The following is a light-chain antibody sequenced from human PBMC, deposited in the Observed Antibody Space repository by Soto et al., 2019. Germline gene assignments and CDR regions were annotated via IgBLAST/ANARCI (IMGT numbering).Light chain of an antibody. CDR2: AAS. CDR3: QHYGTSTRT. J-gene: IGKJ1*01. V-gene: IGKV3-20*01. CDR1: QSVSATY. Sequence: LTQSPGTPSLSPGESATLSCRATQSVSATYLAWYQQKPGQAPRLLIYAASSRATDIPDRFSGSGSGTDFTLAISRLEPEAFAVYWCQHYGTSTRTFGQGT.